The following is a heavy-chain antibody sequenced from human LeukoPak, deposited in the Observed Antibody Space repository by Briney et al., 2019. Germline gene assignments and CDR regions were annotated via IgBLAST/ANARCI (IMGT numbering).Heavy chain of an antibody. CDR1: GDSVSSNIAA. CDR3: AIDVSWRIDY. V-gene: IGHV6-1*01. D-gene: IGHD6-13*01. CDR2: TYYRSRWYY. Sequence: SQTLSLTCAISGDSVSSNIAAWNWIRQSPSRGLEWLGRTYYRSRWYYDYALSVRSRITINPDTSKNQFSLQLNSVTPEDTAVYYCAIDVSWRIDYWGQGTLVTVSS. J-gene: IGHJ4*02.